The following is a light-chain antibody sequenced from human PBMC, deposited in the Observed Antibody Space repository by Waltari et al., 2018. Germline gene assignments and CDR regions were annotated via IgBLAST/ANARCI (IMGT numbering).Light chain of an antibody. CDR2: AAS. CDR1: QGISSY. CDR3: QQLNSYPIT. J-gene: IGKJ5*01. V-gene: IGKV1-9*01. Sequence: DIQLTQSPSFLSASVGDIVTITCRASQGISSYLAWYQQKAGKAPKLLIYAASTLQSGVPSRFSGSGSGTEFTLTISSLQPEDFATYYCQQLNSYPITFGQGTRLEIK.